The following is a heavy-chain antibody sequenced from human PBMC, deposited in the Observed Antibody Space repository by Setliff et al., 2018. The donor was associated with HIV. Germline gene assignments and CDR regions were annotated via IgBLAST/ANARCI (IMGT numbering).Heavy chain of an antibody. J-gene: IGHJ6*03. V-gene: IGHV4-34*01. CDR1: GGSFSGFY. CDR2: INHSRRT. D-gene: IGHD6-13*01. Sequence: KPSETLSLTCAVYGGSFSGFYWNWIRQAPGKGLEWIGGINHSRRTKYNPSLKSRVTISVDTSKNQFSLTLSSVTAADTAVYYCVRVSCSSWYSIPRNYYYSMDVWGEGTTVTVSS. CDR3: VRVSCSSWYSIPRNYYYSMDV.